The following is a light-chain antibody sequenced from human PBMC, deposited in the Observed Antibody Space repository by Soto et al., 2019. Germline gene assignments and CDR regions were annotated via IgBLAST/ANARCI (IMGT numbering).Light chain of an antibody. CDR1: QTASNY. V-gene: IGKV1-39*01. CDR3: QQTYTTPQT. CDR2: ATS. Sequence: DTQMTQSPSYLSASVGDRISITCRASQTASNYVNWYQQKPGKAPTLLISATSTLQSGVPSRFRGSGSGTVFTLTITSLQPEDFATYYRQQTYTTPQTFGQRTKVAIK. J-gene: IGKJ1*01.